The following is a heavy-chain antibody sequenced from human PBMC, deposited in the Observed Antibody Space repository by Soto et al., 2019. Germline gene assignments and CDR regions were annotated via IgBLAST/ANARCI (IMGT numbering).Heavy chain of an antibody. CDR2: ISAYNGNT. D-gene: IGHD5-12*01. Sequence: ASVKVSCKASGYTFTSYGISWVRQAPGQGLEWMGWISAYNGNTNYAQKLQGRVTMTTDTSTSTAYMELRSLRSDDTAVYYCARVGGYSGYDSEMICWFDPWGQGTLVTVSS. CDR3: ARVGGYSGYDSEMICWFDP. V-gene: IGHV1-18*01. J-gene: IGHJ5*02. CDR1: GYTFTSYG.